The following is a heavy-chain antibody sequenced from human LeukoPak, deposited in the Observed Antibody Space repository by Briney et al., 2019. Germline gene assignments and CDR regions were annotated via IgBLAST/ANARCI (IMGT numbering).Heavy chain of an antibody. CDR1: GFTFSSYA. J-gene: IGHJ1*01. CDR3: ARGRQWLVYRAEYFQH. CDR2: ISGSGGST. D-gene: IGHD6-19*01. Sequence: GGSLRLSCAASGFTFSSYAMSWVRQAPGKGLEWVSAISGSGGSTYYADPVQGRFTISRDNSKNTLYLQMNSLRAEDTAVYYCARGRQWLVYRAEYFQHWGQGTLVTVSS. V-gene: IGHV3-23*01.